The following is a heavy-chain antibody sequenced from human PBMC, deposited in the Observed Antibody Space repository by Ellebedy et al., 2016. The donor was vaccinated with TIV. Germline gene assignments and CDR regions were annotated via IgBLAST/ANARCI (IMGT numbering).Heavy chain of an antibody. V-gene: IGHV3-11*04. J-gene: IGHJ6*02. Sequence: GESLKISCGASGFIFSDYYMTWIRQAPGKGLEWIAYISGSGGNIQYADSVRGRFTISRDNAKKSLYLQMNRLRAEDTAVYYCARDHLGYCSGGSCYSNYYYYYGMDVWGQGTTVTVSS. D-gene: IGHD2-15*01. CDR2: ISGSGGNI. CDR3: ARDHLGYCSGGSCYSNYYYYYGMDV. CDR1: GFIFSDYY.